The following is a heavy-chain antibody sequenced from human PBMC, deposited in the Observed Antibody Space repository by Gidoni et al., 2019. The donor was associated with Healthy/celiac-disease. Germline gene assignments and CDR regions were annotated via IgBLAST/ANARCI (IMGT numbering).Heavy chain of an antibody. J-gene: IGHJ6*02. CDR2: IYHSGST. CDR1: GYSIRSGYY. CDR3: ARTPPDYYYYGMDV. Sequence: QVQLQESGPGLVKPSETLSLTCAVSGYSIRSGYYWGWIRQPPGKGLEWIGSIYHSGSTYYNPSLKSRVTISVDTSKNQFSLKLSSVTAADTAVYYCARTPPDYYYYGMDVWGQGTTVTVSS. V-gene: IGHV4-38-2*01.